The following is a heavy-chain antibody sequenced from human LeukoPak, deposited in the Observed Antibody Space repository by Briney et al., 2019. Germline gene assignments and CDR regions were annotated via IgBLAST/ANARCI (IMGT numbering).Heavy chain of an antibody. CDR3: ASWAYYYGSGSL. CDR2: IKQDGSEK. D-gene: IGHD3-10*01. V-gene: IGHV3-7*01. CDR1: GFTFSSYW. J-gene: IGHJ4*02. Sequence: GGSLRLSCAAPGFTFSSYWMSWVRQAPGKGLEWVSNIKQDGSEKYYVDFVKGRFTISRDNAKNSLYLQMNSLRAEDTAVYYCASWAYYYGSGSLWGQGTLVTVSS.